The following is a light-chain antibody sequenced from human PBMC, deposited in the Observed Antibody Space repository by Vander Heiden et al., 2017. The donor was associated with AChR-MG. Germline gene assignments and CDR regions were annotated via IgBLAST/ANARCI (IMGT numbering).Light chain of an antibody. CDR1: QSRLHSDRDTY. CDR3: TQSIQLPIT. V-gene: IGKV2D-29*02. CDR2: EVP. Sequence: DSVMTQTTLSLSFTPGQPASISCNSSQSRLHSDRDTYLYVYLQKTGQSPELLLYEVPYRLSGVPDRFSGSGSGRDFTLKISRVEAEDFGVYYCTQSIQLPITFGQGTRLEIK. J-gene: IGKJ5*01.